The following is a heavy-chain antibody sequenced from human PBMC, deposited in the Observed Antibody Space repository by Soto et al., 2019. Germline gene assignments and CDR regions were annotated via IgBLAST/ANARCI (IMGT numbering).Heavy chain of an antibody. CDR1: GFTFSSYS. J-gene: IGHJ3*02. CDR2: ISSSSSYI. Sequence: EVQLVESGGGLVKPGGSLRLSCAASGFTFSSYSMNWVRQAPGKGLEWVSSISSSSSYIYYADSVKGRFTISRDNAKNSLYLQMNSLRAEDTAVYYCARDPYGDYVLSVAFDIWGQGTMVTVSS. D-gene: IGHD4-17*01. V-gene: IGHV3-21*01. CDR3: ARDPYGDYVLSVAFDI.